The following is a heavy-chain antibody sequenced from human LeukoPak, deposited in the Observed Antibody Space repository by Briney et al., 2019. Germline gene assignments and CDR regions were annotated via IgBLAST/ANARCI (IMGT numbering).Heavy chain of an antibody. J-gene: IGHJ4*02. V-gene: IGHV3-48*03. D-gene: IGHD5-12*01. CDR1: GFTSGFTFSDYE. CDR2: ISSSGSTK. CDR3: ARWGYQPVYSGYDY. Sequence: PGGSLRLSCAVSGFTSGFTFSDYEMKWVRQAPGKGLEWVSYISSSGSTKYYADSVKGRFTISRDNAKNSLYLQMNSLRAEDTAVYYCARWGYQPVYSGYDYWGQGTLVTVSA.